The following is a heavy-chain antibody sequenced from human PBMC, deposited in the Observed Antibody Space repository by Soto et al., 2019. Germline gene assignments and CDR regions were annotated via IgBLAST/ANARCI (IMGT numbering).Heavy chain of an antibody. V-gene: IGHV3-23*01. CDR2: ISGSGGST. J-gene: IGHJ6*02. Sequence: GGSLRLSCAASGFTFSSYAMSWVRQAPGKGLEWVSAISGSGGSTYYADSVKGRFTISRDNSKNTLYLQMNSLRAEDTAVYYCAKAPRPYYYYGMEVWGQGTTITVSS. CDR1: GFTFSSYA. CDR3: AKAPRPYYYYGMEV.